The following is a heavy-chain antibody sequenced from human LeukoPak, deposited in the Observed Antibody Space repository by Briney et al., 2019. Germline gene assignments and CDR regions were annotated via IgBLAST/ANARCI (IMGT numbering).Heavy chain of an antibody. D-gene: IGHD4-23*01. Sequence: PVGSLRLSCAASGFTFSTDGMHWVRQAPGKGLEWMTFIQAGGDEKYYAESVKGRFTVSRDNSKTTLYLQMNSLRAEDTAVYYCARDTPGYGGDDFDYWGQGALVTVSS. CDR2: IQAGGDEK. CDR1: GFTFSTDG. CDR3: ARDTPGYGGDDFDY. V-gene: IGHV3-30*02. J-gene: IGHJ4*02.